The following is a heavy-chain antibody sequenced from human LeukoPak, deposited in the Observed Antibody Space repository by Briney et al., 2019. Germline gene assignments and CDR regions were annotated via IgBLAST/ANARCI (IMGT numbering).Heavy chain of an antibody. CDR3: ARDRYGGNSAFFDY. CDR1: GYTFSGYY. J-gene: IGHJ4*02. CDR2: INPSGGST. D-gene: IGHD4-23*01. V-gene: IGHV1-46*01. Sequence: AAVKDSCKASGYTFSGYYIHWVRQAPGQGLEWMGIINPSGGSTSYAQKFQGRVTMTRDTSTSTVYMELSSLRSEDTAVYYCARDRYGGNSAFFDYWGQGTLGLVSS.